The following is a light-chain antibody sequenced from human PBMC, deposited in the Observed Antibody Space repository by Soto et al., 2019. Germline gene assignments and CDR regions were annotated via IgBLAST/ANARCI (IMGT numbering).Light chain of an antibody. CDR1: QSVSSTY. Sequence: EIVLTQSQGTLSLSPGERATLSCRASQSVSSTYLAWYQQKPGQAPRLLIYGASSRATGIPDMFSGSGSGTDFTLTISRLEPEDFAVYYCQHYGSLVLTFGGGTKVEIK. CDR3: QHYGSLVLT. CDR2: GAS. V-gene: IGKV3-20*01. J-gene: IGKJ4*01.